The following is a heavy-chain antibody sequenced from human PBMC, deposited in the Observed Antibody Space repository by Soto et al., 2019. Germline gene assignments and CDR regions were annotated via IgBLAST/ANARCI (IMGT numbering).Heavy chain of an antibody. CDR2: MNPNSGNT. D-gene: IGHD3-10*01. CDR1: GYTFTSYD. CDR3: AILNYGSGSYYDWARGA. V-gene: IGHV1-8*01. J-gene: IGHJ3*01. Sequence: ASVKVSCQASGYTFTSYDINWVRQATGQGLEWMGWMNPNSGNTGYAQKFQGRVTMTRNTSISTAYMELSSLRSEDTAVYYCAILNYGSGSYYDWARGAWGQGTMVTVSS.